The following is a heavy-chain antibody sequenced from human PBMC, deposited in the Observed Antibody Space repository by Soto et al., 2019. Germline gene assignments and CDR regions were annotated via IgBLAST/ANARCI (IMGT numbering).Heavy chain of an antibody. CDR2: ISYDGSNK. J-gene: IGHJ6*02. CDR1: GFTFSSYD. CDR3: AKELGAPQSIYHFGMDV. V-gene: IGHV3-30*18. D-gene: IGHD1-26*01. Sequence: QVQLVESGGGVVQPGRSLRLSCAASGFTFSSYDMHWVRQAPGKGLEWVAFISYDGSNKYYADSVKGRFTISRDISKNMLYLQMNILRAEDTAVYYCAKELGAPQSIYHFGMDVWGQGTTVTVSS.